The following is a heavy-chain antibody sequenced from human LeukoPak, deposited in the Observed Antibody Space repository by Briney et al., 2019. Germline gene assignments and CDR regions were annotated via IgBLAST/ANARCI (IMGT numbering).Heavy chain of an antibody. CDR2: ISGSGGNT. J-gene: IGHJ4*02. Sequence: PGGSLRLSCAASGFTFSSYAMSWVRQAPGKGLEWVSGISGSGGNTYYAESVKGRFTISRNNSKNTLYLQMNSLRAEDTAVYYCAKVVLGGPSNYWGQGALVTVSS. D-gene: IGHD2-15*01. V-gene: IGHV3-23*01. CDR3: AKVVLGGPSNY. CDR1: GFTFSSYA.